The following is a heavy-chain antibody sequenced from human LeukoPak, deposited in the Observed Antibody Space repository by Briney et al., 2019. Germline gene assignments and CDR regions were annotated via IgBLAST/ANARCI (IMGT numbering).Heavy chain of an antibody. CDR3: ARGASGSYYNH. V-gene: IGHV3-30*04. J-gene: IGHJ5*02. D-gene: IGHD3-10*01. Sequence: GGSLRLSCAASGFTFSSFAMHWVRQAPGKGLEWVALISYDGSNKYYADSVKGRFTISRDNSKNTLSLQMNSLRAEDTAVYYCARGASGSYYNHWGQGTLVTVSS. CDR2: ISYDGSNK. CDR1: GFTFSSFA.